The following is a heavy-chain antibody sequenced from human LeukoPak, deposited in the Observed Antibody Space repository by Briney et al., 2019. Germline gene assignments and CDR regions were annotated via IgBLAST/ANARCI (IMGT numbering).Heavy chain of an antibody. CDR1: GGTFSSYA. CDR3: ARNLHKAQYCSGGSCYSMLPYYYYGMDV. CDR2: IIPIFGTA. D-gene: IGHD2-15*01. V-gene: IGHV1-69*13. Sequence: SVKVSCKASGGTFSSYAISWVRQAPGQGLEWMGGIIPIFGTANYAQKFQGRVMITADESTSTAYMELSSLRSEDTAVYYCARNLHKAQYCSGGSCYSMLPYYYYGMDVWGQGTTVTVSS. J-gene: IGHJ6*02.